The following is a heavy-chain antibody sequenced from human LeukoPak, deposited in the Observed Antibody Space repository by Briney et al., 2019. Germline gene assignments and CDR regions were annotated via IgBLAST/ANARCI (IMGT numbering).Heavy chain of an antibody. CDR2: IYHSGST. Sequence: SETLSLTCTVSGYSISSGYYWGWIRQPPGKGLEWIGSIYHSGSTYYNPSLKSRVTISVDTSKNQFSLKLSSVTAADTAVYYCARLPYVYGSGSYWGAWFDPWGQGTLVTVSS. CDR1: GYSISSGYY. V-gene: IGHV4-38-2*02. D-gene: IGHD3-10*01. CDR3: ARLPYVYGSGSYWGAWFDP. J-gene: IGHJ5*02.